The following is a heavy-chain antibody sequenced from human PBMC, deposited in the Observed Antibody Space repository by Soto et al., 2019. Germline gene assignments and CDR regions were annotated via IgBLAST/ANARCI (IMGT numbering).Heavy chain of an antibody. J-gene: IGHJ6*02. CDR1: GFTFSSYG. V-gene: IGHV3-33*01. CDR2: IWYDGSNK. CDR3: AREVAVAGNYYGMDV. D-gene: IGHD6-19*01. Sequence: GGSLRLSCAASGFTFSSYGMHWVRQAPGKGLEWVAVIWYDGSNKYYADSVKGRFTISRDNSKNTLYLQMNSLRAEDTAVYYCAREVAVAGNYYGMDVWGQGTTVTVS.